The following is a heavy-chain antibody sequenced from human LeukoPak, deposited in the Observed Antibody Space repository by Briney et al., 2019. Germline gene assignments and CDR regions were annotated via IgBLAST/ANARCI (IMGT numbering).Heavy chain of an antibody. V-gene: IGHV4-59*08. D-gene: IGHD3/OR15-3a*01. CDR1: GGPISSYY. Sequence: SETLSLTCTVSGGPISSYYWSWIRQSPGKGLEWIGYIYYSGSTNYNPSLKSRVTISVDTSKNQFSLKLSSVTAADTAVYYCARHGKNGLFDYWGQGTLVTVSS. J-gene: IGHJ4*02. CDR2: IYYSGST. CDR3: ARHGKNGLFDY.